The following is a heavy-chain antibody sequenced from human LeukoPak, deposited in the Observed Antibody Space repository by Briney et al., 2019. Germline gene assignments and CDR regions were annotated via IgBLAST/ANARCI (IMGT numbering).Heavy chain of an antibody. D-gene: IGHD2-2*01. Sequence: GGSLRLSCAASGFTFSNDWMCWVRQAPGKGLEWVADINQDESKKYYADSVKGRFTISRDNAKNSLYLQMSSLTAEDTAIYYCARDHAYRADYWGQGTLVTVSS. CDR3: ARDHAYRADY. V-gene: IGHV3-7*01. J-gene: IGHJ4*02. CDR2: INQDESKK. CDR1: GFTFSNDW.